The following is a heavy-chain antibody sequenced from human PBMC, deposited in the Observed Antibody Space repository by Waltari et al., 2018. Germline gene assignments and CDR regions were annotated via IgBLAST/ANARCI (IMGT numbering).Heavy chain of an antibody. CDR3: ASRSYTYGFDH. D-gene: IGHD5-18*01. V-gene: IGHV3-23*01. CDR2: IIGSGSST. CDR1: GFTFSSYA. Sequence: EVQLLESGGGLVQPGGSLRLSCAASGFTFSSYAMNWVRQAPGKGLGGGSAIIGSGSSTTYADSVKGRFAISRDNSRNTLYLQIDSLRAEDTAVYFCASRSYTYGFDHWGQGTLVTVSS. J-gene: IGHJ4*02.